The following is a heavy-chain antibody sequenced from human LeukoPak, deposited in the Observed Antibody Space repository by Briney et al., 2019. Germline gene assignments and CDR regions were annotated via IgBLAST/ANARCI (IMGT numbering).Heavy chain of an antibody. CDR2: ISYDGSNK. CDR3: ARGAKFLEWLLLYYFDY. J-gene: IGHJ4*02. Sequence: GGSLRLSCAASGFTFSSYAMHWVRQAPGKGLEWVAVISYDGSNKYYADSVKGQFTISRDNSKNTLYLQMNSLRAEDTAVYYCARGAKFLEWLLLYYFDYWGQGTLVTVSS. CDR1: GFTFSSYA. V-gene: IGHV3-30-3*01. D-gene: IGHD3-3*01.